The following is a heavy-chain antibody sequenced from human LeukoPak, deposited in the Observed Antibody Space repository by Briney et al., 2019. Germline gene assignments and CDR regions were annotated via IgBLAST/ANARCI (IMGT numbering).Heavy chain of an antibody. CDR1: GFTFDNYA. CDR3: AKDRNTNHGGDFDS. V-gene: IGHV3-9*01. D-gene: IGHD1-14*01. CDR2: LSWGSATI. J-gene: IGHJ4*02. Sequence: GGSRRPSCSGSGFTFDNYAMHWVRQAPGKGLEWVSSLSWGSATIGYAGSVKGRFTNSRDNAKNSLYLQMNNLRAEDTAFYYCAKDRNTNHGGDFDSWGQGVLVTVSS.